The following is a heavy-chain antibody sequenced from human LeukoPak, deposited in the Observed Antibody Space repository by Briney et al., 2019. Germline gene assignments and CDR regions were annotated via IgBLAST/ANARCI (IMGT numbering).Heavy chain of an antibody. CDR2: INHSGST. D-gene: IGHD2-2*01. CDR1: GGSFSGYY. Sequence: PSETLSLTCAVYGGSFSGYYWSWIRQPPGKGLEWIGEINHSGSTNYNPSLKSRVTISVDTSKNQFSLKLSSVTAADTAVYYCARVAGRYCSSTSCRMFDPWGQGTLVTVSS. V-gene: IGHV4-34*01. CDR3: ARVAGRYCSSTSCRMFDP. J-gene: IGHJ5*02.